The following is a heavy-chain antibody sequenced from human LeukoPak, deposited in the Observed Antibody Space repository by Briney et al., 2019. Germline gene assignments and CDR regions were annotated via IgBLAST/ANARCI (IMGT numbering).Heavy chain of an antibody. V-gene: IGHV4-59*11. CDR1: GGSISSHY. CDR3: ASTAVEMATIHFDY. J-gene: IGHJ4*02. CDR2: IYYSGST. Sequence: PPETLSLTCTVSGGSISSHYWSWIRQPPGKGLEWIGYIYYSGSTNYNPSLKSRVTISVDTSKNQFSLKLSSVTAADTAVYYCASTAVEMATIHFDYWGQGTLVTVSS. D-gene: IGHD5-24*01.